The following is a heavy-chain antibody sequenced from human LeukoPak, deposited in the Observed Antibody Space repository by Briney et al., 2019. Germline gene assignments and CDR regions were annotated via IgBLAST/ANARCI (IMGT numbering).Heavy chain of an antibody. V-gene: IGHV3-7*01. Sequence: PGGSLRLSCAASGFTFSNYWMSWVRQAPGKGLEWVANIKQDGCEKHYVDSVKGRFTISRDNAKDSLYLQMNGLRAEDTAVYYCARDGDTSGYSDWGQGTLVTVSS. D-gene: IGHD3-22*01. CDR1: GFTFSNYW. J-gene: IGHJ4*02. CDR3: ARDGDTSGYSD. CDR2: IKQDGCEK.